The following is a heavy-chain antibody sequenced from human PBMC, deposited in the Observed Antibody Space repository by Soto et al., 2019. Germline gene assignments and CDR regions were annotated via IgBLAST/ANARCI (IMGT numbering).Heavy chain of an antibody. Sequence: GGSLRLSCAASGFTFSSYGMHWVRQAPGKGLEWVAVIWYDGSNKYYADSVKGRFTISRDNSKNTLYLQMNSLRAEDTAVYYCAKDPDDFWSGYSYYYYGMDVWGQGTTVTVSS. CDR3: AKDPDDFWSGYSYYYYGMDV. J-gene: IGHJ6*02. D-gene: IGHD3-3*01. V-gene: IGHV3-30*02. CDR2: IWYDGSNK. CDR1: GFTFSSYG.